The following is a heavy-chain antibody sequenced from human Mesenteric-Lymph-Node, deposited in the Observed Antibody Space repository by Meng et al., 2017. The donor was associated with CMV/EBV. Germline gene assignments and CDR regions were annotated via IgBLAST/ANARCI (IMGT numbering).Heavy chain of an antibody. Sequence: GGYLRLSCTASGFTFSNYWMTWVRQAPGKGLEWVANINPDGSGKNYVDSLKGRFTISRDNAKNSLYLQMTSLRAEDTAVYYCARDTRGYFDYWGQGTLVTVSS. CDR2: INPDGSGK. J-gene: IGHJ4*02. D-gene: IGHD1-26*01. V-gene: IGHV3-7*01. CDR1: GFTFSNYW. CDR3: ARDTRGYFDY.